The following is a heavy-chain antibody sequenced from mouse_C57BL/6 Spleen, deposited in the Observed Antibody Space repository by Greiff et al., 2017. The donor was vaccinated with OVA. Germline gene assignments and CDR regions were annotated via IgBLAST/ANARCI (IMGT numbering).Heavy chain of an antibody. V-gene: IGHV5-16*01. J-gene: IGHJ4*01. CDR2: INYDGSST. CDR1: GFTFSDYY. Sequence: EVHLVESEGGLVQPGSSMKLSCTASGFTFSDYYMAWVRQVPEKGLEWVANINYDGSSTYYLDSLKSRFIISRDNAKNILYLQMSSLKSEDTATYYCARATVVRGAMDYWGQGTSVTVSS. CDR3: ARATVVRGAMDY. D-gene: IGHD1-1*01.